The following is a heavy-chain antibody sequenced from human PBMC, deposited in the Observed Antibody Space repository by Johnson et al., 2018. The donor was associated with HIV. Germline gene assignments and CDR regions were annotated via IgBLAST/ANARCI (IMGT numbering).Heavy chain of an antibody. CDR1: GFTVSSNY. Sequence: VQLVESGGGLVQPGGSLRLSCAASGFTVSSNYMSWVRQAPGKGLEWVSVIYSGGSIYYADSVKGRFSISSDNSKNTLYLQMNSLRVEDTAVYYCAREGAWEVRPGAFDIWGQGTMVTVSS. J-gene: IGHJ3*02. D-gene: IGHD1-26*01. CDR2: IYSGGSI. V-gene: IGHV3-66*01. CDR3: AREGAWEVRPGAFDI.